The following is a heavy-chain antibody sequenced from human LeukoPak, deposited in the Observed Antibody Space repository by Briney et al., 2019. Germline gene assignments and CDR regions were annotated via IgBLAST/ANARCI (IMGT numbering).Heavy chain of an antibody. CDR1: SGSVTSNTYY. CDR2: FFNRETT. CDR3: ARDLSRAHGFDI. V-gene: IGHV4-61*01. J-gene: IGHJ3*02. Sequence: SESLSLTCTVSSGSVTSNTYYWGWLRQPPGKGLEGIGYFFNRETTNYNSSLKSRVAISEDTSNTQFSLRLPSVTAADTAVYYCARDLSRAHGFDIWGQGTMVTVSS.